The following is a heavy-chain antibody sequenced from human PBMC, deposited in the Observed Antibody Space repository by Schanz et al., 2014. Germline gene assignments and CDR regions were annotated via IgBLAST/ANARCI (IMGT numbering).Heavy chain of an antibody. J-gene: IGHJ4*02. Sequence: VQLVESGGGLVQPGGSLRLSCSASGFTFSIYAMHWVRQAPGKGLEYVSAISHDGYSTYYADSVKGRFTISRDNSKNTLYLQMNSLRAEDTAVYYCAKVRYSSGWRGDYFDEWGQGTLVTVAS. V-gene: IGHV3-64*04. CDR3: AKVRYSSGWRGDYFDE. D-gene: IGHD6-25*01. CDR1: GFTFSIYA. CDR2: ISHDGYST.